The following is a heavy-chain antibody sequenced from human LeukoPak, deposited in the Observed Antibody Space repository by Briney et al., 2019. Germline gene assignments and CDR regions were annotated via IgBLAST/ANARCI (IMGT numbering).Heavy chain of an antibody. CDR2: MNPNRGNK. J-gene: IGHJ6*03. CDR1: GYTFTGYD. V-gene: IGHV1-8*01. Sequence: GASVKVSCTASGYTFTGYDINWVRQATGQGLEWMGWMNPNRGNKGYAQKFQGRVTMTRNTSISTAYVELSSLRSEDTAVYYCARVSPPRYCSSTSCYRPPYYYYYMDVWGKGTTVTVSS. CDR3: ARVSPPRYCSSTSCYRPPYYYYYMDV. D-gene: IGHD2-2*01.